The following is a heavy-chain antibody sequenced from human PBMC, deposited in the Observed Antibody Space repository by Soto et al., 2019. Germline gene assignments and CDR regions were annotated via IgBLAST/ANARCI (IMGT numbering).Heavy chain of an antibody. CDR3: ARPTYYYDSSGPPAY. V-gene: IGHV3-48*01. D-gene: IGHD3-22*01. J-gene: IGHJ1*01. CDR1: GFTFSTYS. Sequence: PGGSLRLSCAASGFTFSTYSMNWVRQAPGKGLEWVSYISSSSSTIFYTDSVKGRFTVSRDNAKNSLYLQMNSLRAEDTAVYYWARPTYYYDSSGPPAYWGQGTLVTVS. CDR2: ISSSSSTI.